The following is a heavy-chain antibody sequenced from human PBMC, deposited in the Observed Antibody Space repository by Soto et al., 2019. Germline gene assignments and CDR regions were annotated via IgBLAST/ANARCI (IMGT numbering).Heavy chain of an antibody. CDR2: ISGSGGST. CDR3: ARSGGLLWFGELLPDNYYYGMDV. Sequence: GGSLRLSCAASGFTFSSYAMSWVRQAPGKGLEWVSAISGSGGSTYYAGSVKGRFTISRENAKNSLYLQMNSLRAGDTAVYYCARSGGLLWFGELLPDNYYYGMDVWGQGTTVTVSS. CDR1: GFTFSSYA. D-gene: IGHD3-10*01. J-gene: IGHJ6*02. V-gene: IGHV3-23*01.